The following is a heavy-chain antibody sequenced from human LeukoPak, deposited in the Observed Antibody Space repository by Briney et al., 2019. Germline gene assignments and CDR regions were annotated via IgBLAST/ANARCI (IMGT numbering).Heavy chain of an antibody. CDR3: ARDLAAAGTIDP. D-gene: IGHD6-13*01. CDR1: GYSISSGYY. CDR2: IYHSGST. Sequence: SETLSLTCTVSGYSISSGYYWGWIRQPPGKGLEWIGSIYHSGSTYYNPSLKSRVTISVDTSKNQFSLKLSSVTAADTAVYYCARDLAAAGTIDPWGQGTLVTVSS. V-gene: IGHV4-38-2*02. J-gene: IGHJ5*02.